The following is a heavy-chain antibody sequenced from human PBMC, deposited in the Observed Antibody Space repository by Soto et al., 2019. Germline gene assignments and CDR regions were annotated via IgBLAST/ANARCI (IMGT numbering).Heavy chain of an antibody. CDR3: AREQHDPYDASGYYFNWFDP. CDR2: VIPLFGAA. CDR1: GGTFNNYG. Sequence: QVQLVQSGAEVKKPGSSVKVSCTASGGTFNNYGINWVRQAPGQGLEWMGGVIPLFGAANYAQKFQGRVTITADASTSVVYMQLSSLRSEDTAVYYCAREQHDPYDASGYYFNWFDPWGQGTLVTVSS. V-gene: IGHV1-69*01. D-gene: IGHD3-22*01. J-gene: IGHJ5*02.